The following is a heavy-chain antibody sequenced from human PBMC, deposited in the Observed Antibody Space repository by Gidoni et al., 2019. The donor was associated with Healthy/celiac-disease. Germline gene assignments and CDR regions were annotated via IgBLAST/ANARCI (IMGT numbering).Heavy chain of an antibody. CDR2: IYSGGST. CDR3: ARSPKWFGELIDYYYGMDV. CDR1: GFTVSSNY. V-gene: IGHV3-66*01. Sequence: EVQLVESGGGLVQPGGSLRLSCAASGFTVSSNYMSWVRQAPGKGLEWVSVIYSGGSTYYADSVKGRFTISRDNSKNTLYLQMNSLRAEDTAVYYCARSPKWFGELIDYYYGMDVWGQGTTVTVSS. J-gene: IGHJ6*02. D-gene: IGHD3-10*01.